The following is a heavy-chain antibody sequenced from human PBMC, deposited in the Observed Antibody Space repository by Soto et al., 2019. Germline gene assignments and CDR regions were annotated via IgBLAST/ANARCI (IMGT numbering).Heavy chain of an antibody. V-gene: IGHV4-39*01. CDR3: AGMFWFGDLLFAY. CDR2: IQYRGST. Sequence: HLQLQESGPGLVKPSETLSLTCTVSDDSITSGAYYWGLIRQPPGKGLEWIGTIQYRGSTYYNPSLKSRVTMSLATSKNQYSLRLSSVTAADTAVDFCAGMFWFGDLLFAYWGPGTLVTVSS. CDR1: DDSITSGAYY. D-gene: IGHD3-10*01. J-gene: IGHJ4*02.